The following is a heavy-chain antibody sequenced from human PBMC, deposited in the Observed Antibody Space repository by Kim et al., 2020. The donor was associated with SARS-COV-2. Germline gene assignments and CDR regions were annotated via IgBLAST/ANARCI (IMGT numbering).Heavy chain of an antibody. V-gene: IGHV3-9*01. J-gene: IGHJ4*02. Sequence: YAYLVKGRFTISRDNAKNSLFLQMNTLRAEDTAVYYCAKVHRIAERSFDSWGQGTLVTVSS. CDR3: AKVHRIAERSFDS. D-gene: IGHD1-1*01.